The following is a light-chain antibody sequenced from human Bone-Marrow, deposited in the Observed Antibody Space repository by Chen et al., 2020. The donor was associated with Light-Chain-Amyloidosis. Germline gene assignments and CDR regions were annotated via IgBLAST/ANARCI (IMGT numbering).Light chain of an antibody. J-gene: IGLJ2*01. CDR3: QSFDGTLRGAVV. Sequence: QSVLAQPPSVSGPPGQTVTTSCTGISSNIGAGYNVHWYQQLPGTVPKLLIYDNNNRPSGVPDRFSGSQSGTSASLSITGLQAHDEADYYCQSFDGTLRGAVVFGGGTTLTVL. CDR2: DNN. V-gene: IGLV1-40*01. CDR1: SSNIGAGYN.